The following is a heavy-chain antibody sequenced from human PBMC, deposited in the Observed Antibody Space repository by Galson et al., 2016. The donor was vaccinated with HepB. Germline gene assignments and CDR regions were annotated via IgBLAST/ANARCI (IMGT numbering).Heavy chain of an antibody. CDR3: ARAAALRFFLKYGMDV. D-gene: IGHD3-3*01. CDR1: GGSFSGYH. CDR2: INHSGST. J-gene: IGHJ6*02. V-gene: IGHV4-34*01. Sequence: ETLSLPCAVSGGSFSGYHWTWIHQPPGKGLEWIGEINHSGSTNYNPSLKSRVTISVDTSKNQFSLRLSSATAADTAVYYCARAAALRFFLKYGMDVWGQGTTVTVSS.